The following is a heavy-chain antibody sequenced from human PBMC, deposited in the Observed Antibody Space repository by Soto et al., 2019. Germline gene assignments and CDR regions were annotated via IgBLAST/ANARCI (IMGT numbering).Heavy chain of an antibody. V-gene: IGHV3-53*01. CDR1: GFSVTANY. Sequence: EVQVVESGGGLIQPGGSLRLSCEVSGFSVTANYMSWVRQAPGKGLEWVSVIYSGGTTYYVDSVKGRFIISRDISKNTLYLQMNSLRAEDTAVYYCQGYGYWGQGTLVTVSS. CDR3: QGYGY. J-gene: IGHJ4*02. CDR2: IYSGGTT. D-gene: IGHD5-12*01.